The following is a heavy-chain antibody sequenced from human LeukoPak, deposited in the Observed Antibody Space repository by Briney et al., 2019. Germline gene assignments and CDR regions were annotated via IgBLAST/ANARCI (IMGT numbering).Heavy chain of an antibody. CDR2: SNPNSGAT. CDR1: GYIFTGYY. Sequence: ASVKVSCKASGYIFTGYYIHWVRQAPGQGLEWMGWSNPNSGATNYAQKFQGRVTITTDESTSTAYMELSSLRSEDTAVYYCARALTYYYDSSGFDWGQGTLVTVSS. V-gene: IGHV1-2*02. J-gene: IGHJ4*02. D-gene: IGHD3-22*01. CDR3: ARALTYYYDSSGFD.